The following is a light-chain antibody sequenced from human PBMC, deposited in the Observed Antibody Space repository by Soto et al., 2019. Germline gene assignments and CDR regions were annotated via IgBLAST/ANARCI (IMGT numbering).Light chain of an antibody. V-gene: IGKV1-5*03. CDR1: QSISLW. CDR2: KAS. Sequence: DIHMTQSTSTLSASVGDRVTITCRASQSISLWVAWYQQKPGRAPNLLIYKASSLETGVPSRFSGSGSGTEFTLTISSLQPDDSATYYRQHYKDYDWTFGRGTKVEVK. CDR3: QHYKDYDWT. J-gene: IGKJ1*01.